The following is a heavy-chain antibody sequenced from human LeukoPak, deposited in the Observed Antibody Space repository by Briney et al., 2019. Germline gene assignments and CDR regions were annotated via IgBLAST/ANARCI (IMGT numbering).Heavy chain of an antibody. CDR2: ISAYNGNT. CDR3: ARVPPTITMVRGALFDY. Sequence: ASVKVSCKASGYTFTSYGISWVRQAPGQGLEWMGWISAYNGNTNYAQKLQGRVTMTTDTSTSTAYMELRSLRSDDTAVHYCARVPPTITMVRGALFDYWGQGTLVTVSS. D-gene: IGHD3-10*01. CDR1: GYTFTSYG. J-gene: IGHJ4*02. V-gene: IGHV1-18*01.